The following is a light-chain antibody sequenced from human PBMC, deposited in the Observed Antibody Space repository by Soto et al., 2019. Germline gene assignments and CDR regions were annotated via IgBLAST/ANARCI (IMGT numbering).Light chain of an antibody. V-gene: IGKV2-30*01. CDR2: QVS. J-gene: IGKJ4*01. CDR3: MQGTHWPLT. Sequence: DFVMTQSPLSLPVTLGQPASISCRSRQSLVYSDGNTYLNWFHQRPGKSPRRLIYQVSNRDSGVPERFRGSGSGTDFTLKISRVEAEDVGVYYCMQGTHWPLTFGGGTKVDIK. CDR1: QSLVYSDGNTY.